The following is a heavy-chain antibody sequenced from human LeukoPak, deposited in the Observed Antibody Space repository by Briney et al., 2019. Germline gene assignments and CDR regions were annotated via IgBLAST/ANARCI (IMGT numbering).Heavy chain of an antibody. J-gene: IGHJ4*02. CDR2: ISYDGSSK. CDR1: GFTFSSYG. CDR3: AKDSGGTAAAAGFDY. Sequence: GGSLRLSCAASGFTFSSYGMQWFRQAPGKGVEWGAVISYDGSSKYYADSVKGRFTISRDKSKNTLYMQMNSLRAEDTAVYYWAKDSGGTAAAAGFDYWGQGTLVTVSS. V-gene: IGHV3-30*18. D-gene: IGHD6-13*01.